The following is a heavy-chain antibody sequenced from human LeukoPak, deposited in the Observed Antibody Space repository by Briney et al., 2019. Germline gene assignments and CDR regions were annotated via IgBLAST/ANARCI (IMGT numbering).Heavy chain of an antibody. CDR1: GGSISSSSYY. Sequence: PSETLSLTCTVSGGSISSSSYYWGWIRQPPGKGLEWIGSIYYSGSTYYNPSLKSRVTISVDTSKNQFSLKLSSVTAADTAVYYCARLQLGGEVDYWGQGTLVTVSS. V-gene: IGHV4-39*01. D-gene: IGHD6-6*01. J-gene: IGHJ4*02. CDR2: IYYSGST. CDR3: ARLQLGGEVDY.